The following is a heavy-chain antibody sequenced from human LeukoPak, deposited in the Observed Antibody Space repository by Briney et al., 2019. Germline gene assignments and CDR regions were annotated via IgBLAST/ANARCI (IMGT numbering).Heavy chain of an antibody. CDR3: ARDLTPGWVGGSRPYYFDY. CDR1: GGSISSSSYY. V-gene: IGHV4-39*07. J-gene: IGHJ4*02. Sequence: SETLSLTCTVSGGSISSSSYYWGWIRQPPWKGLEWIGSIYYSGSTYYNPSLKSRVTISVDTSKNQFSLKLSSVTAADTAVYYCARDLTPGWVGGSRPYYFDYWGQGTLVTVSS. D-gene: IGHD2-15*01. CDR2: IYYSGST.